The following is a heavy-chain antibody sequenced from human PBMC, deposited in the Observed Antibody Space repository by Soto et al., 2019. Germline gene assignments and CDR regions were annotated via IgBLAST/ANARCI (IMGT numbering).Heavy chain of an antibody. Sequence: ASVKVSCKASGYTFTNNVIHWLRQAPGQTLEWMGWIHTAKGNTKYSQKFEARVTLTRDTAPSTAYMELNSLRSDDTAVYYCARDPIWTYPWNYARLNYLDPWGQGTLVTVSS. CDR1: GYTFTNNV. V-gene: IGHV1-3*04. CDR3: ARDPIWTYPWNYARLNYLDP. J-gene: IGHJ5*02. D-gene: IGHD1-7*01. CDR2: IHTAKGNT.